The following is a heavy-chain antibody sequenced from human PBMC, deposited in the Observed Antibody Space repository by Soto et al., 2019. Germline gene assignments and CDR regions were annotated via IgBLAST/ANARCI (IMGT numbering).Heavy chain of an antibody. V-gene: IGHV1-69*13. Sequence: ASVKVSCKASGGTFSRYAISWVRQAPGQGLEWMGGIIPLFGKANYAQKFQGRVTITADESASTAYMELSSLRSEDTAVYYCAKDGTIYDSSGYYYLYWGQGTLVTVSS. CDR2: IIPLFGKA. CDR3: AKDGTIYDSSGYYYLY. J-gene: IGHJ4*02. D-gene: IGHD3-22*01. CDR1: GGTFSRYA.